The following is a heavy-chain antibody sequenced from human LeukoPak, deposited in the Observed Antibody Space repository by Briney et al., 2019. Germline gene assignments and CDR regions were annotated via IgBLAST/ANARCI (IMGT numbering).Heavy chain of an antibody. CDR3: AKSMTLQWRGFFDL. Sequence: PGGSLRVSCAASGFTFSTYAMSWVRRAPGKGLEWVSTISDSGANTYYADSVRGRFTISRDNSKNTLYLQKNSLRADDTAIYYCAKSMTLQWRGFFDLWGRGTHVTVSS. J-gene: IGHJ2*01. CDR2: ISDSGANT. V-gene: IGHV3-23*01. D-gene: IGHD6-19*01. CDR1: GFTFSTYA.